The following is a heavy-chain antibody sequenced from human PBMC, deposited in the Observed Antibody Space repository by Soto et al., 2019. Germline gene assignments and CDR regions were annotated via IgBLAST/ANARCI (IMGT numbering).Heavy chain of an antibody. V-gene: IGHV4-30-2*01. CDR1: GGSLSGATYS. CDR2: IFPSGTT. Sequence: SETLSLTCGVSGGSLSGATYSWNWIRQPPGKGLEWIGYIFPSGTTSYNPSLKSRVTISIDVSKNQFSLSLRSLTAADTAVYYCARSRDFDYWGQGTMVTVYS. J-gene: IGHJ4*02. CDR3: ARSRDFDY.